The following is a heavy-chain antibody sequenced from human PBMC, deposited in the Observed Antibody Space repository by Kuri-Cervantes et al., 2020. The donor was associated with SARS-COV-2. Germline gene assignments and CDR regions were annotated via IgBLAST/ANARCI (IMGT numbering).Heavy chain of an antibody. V-gene: IGHV4-34*01. CDR2: INHSGST. CDR1: GGSISSYY. J-gene: IGHJ4*02. Sequence: GSLRLSCTVSGGSISSYYWSWIRRPPGKGLEWIGEINHSGSTNYNPSLKSRVTISVDTSKNQFSLKLSSVTAADTAVYYCASSPARYYYDSSGYLGYWGQGTPVTVSS. D-gene: IGHD3-22*01. CDR3: ASSPARYYYDSSGYLGY.